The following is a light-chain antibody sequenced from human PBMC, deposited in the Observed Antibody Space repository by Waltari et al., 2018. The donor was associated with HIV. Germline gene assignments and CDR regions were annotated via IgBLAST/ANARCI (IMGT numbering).Light chain of an antibody. Sequence: QSMLAQPPSVSGTPGQRVIISCSGGSSNIGKNIVNWYQQFPGTAPNLVIYGDTQPPSGVPDRFSGSKSGTAASLAISGLQSEDEADYYCAVWDDTLKGLFGGGTKLTV. CDR1: SSNIGKNI. CDR3: AVWDDTLKGL. V-gene: IGLV1-44*01. J-gene: IGLJ2*01. CDR2: GDT.